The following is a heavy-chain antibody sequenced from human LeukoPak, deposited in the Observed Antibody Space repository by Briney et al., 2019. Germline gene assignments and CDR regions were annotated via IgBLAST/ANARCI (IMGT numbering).Heavy chain of an antibody. V-gene: IGHV3-21*01. CDR3: ARYSGSYYPFDY. D-gene: IGHD1-26*01. J-gene: IGHJ4*02. CDR1: GFTFSSYS. CDR2: ISSSSSYI. Sequence: GGSLRLSCAASGFTFSSYSMNWVRQAPGKGLEWVSSISSSSSYIYYADSVKGRFTISRDNAKNSLYLRMNSLRAEDTAVYYCARYSGSYYPFDYWGQGTLVTVSS.